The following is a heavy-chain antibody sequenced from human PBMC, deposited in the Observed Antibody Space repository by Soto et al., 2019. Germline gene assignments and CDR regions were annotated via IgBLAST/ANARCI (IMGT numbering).Heavy chain of an antibody. Sequence: EVQLVESGGGLVKPGGSLRLSCAASGFTFNTYDMNWVRQAPGKGLEWVSSITTSSAYIYYADSLKGRITISRDNANNSLFLQMTSLSAEDTAVYYFVRSGTARLLRHSWFDTWGQGTLVTVSS. CDR1: GFTFNTYD. CDR2: ITTSSAYI. J-gene: IGHJ5*02. CDR3: VRSGTARLLRHSWFDT. D-gene: IGHD2-21*01. V-gene: IGHV3-21*01.